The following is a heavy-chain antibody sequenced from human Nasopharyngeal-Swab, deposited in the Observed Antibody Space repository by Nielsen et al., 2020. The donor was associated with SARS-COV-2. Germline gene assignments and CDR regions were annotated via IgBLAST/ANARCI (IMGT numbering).Heavy chain of an antibody. CDR2: IDSSSRTI. CDR3: ARGGYCSSTSCDTYYYYGMDV. J-gene: IGHJ6*02. Sequence: GESLKISCAASGFTLSNYNMNWVRQAPGKGLEWIAYIDSSSRTIYYADSLKGRFTISRDNAKNSLYLQMNSLRGEDTAVYYCARGGYCSSTSCDTYYYYGMDVWGQGTTVTVSS. D-gene: IGHD2-2*02. CDR1: GFTLSNYN. V-gene: IGHV3-48*04.